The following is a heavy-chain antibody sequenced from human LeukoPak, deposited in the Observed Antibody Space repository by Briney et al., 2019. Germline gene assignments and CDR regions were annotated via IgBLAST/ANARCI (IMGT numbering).Heavy chain of an antibody. J-gene: IGHJ3*02. Sequence: PQASVKVSCKASGYTFTSYGISWVRQAPGQGLEWMGIINPSGGSTSYAQKFQGRVTMTRDTSTSTVYMELSSLRSEDTAVYYCARDDRPVGAFDIWGQGTMVTVSS. V-gene: IGHV1-46*01. CDR2: INPSGGST. D-gene: IGHD6-6*01. CDR1: GYTFTSYG. CDR3: ARDDRPVGAFDI.